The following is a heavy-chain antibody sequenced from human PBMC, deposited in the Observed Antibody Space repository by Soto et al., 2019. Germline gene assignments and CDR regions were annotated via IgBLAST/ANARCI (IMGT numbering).Heavy chain of an antibody. Sequence: VSRSCRYSVRRAPGKGLEWVSVIHSAGSTFYADSVKGRFVVSRDNSKNTMYLQMNNLEVEDTALYYCTRAPTVTCNLDYWGQGTLVTVS. CDR2: IHSAGST. J-gene: IGHJ4*02. CDR1: VSRSC. V-gene: IGHV3-66*01. D-gene: IGHD4-17*01. CDR3: TRAPTVTCNLDY.